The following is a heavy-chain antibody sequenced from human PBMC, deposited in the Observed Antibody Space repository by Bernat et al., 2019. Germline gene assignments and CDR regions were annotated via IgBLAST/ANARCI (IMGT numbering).Heavy chain of an antibody. V-gene: IGHV3-23*01. Sequence: EVQLLESGGGLVQPGGSLRLSCAASRFTFSSYAMSWARQAPGKGLEWVAGITESGGNTYYADSVKGRFTISRDNSKNTLYLQINSLRAEDTAVYYCAKRYSTSWYVEQWGQGTLVTVSS. D-gene: IGHD6-13*01. CDR1: RFTFSSYA. J-gene: IGHJ1*01. CDR3: AKRYSTSWYVEQ. CDR2: ITESGGNT.